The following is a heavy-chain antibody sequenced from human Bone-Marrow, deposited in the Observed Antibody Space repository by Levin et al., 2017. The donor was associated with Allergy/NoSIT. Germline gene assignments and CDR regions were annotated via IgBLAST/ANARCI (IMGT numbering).Heavy chain of an antibody. D-gene: IGHD2-21*02. CDR2: VIPTLNIV. CDR3: ARDRGGEGDCYY. Sequence: VASVKVSCKASGGTFNSYSFSWVRQAPGQGLEWMGRVIPTLNIVNYAQSFRGRMTITADMSTSTTYLELSSLKFEDTAVYYCARDRGGEGDCYYWGQGAQVTVSS. CDR1: GGTFNSYS. V-gene: IGHV1-69*04. J-gene: IGHJ4*02.